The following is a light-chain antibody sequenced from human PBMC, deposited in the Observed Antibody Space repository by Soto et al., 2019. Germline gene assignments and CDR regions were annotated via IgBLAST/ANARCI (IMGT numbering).Light chain of an antibody. CDR2: EVT. J-gene: IGLJ1*01. CDR1: SSDVGANSY. Sequence: QSALTQPASVSGSPGQSITISCTGTSSDVGANSYVSWCQQHPGKAPKLMIYEVTDRPSGVSDRFSGSKSGYTASLTISGLQAEDEADYYCSSYSSGSTPYVFGTGTKVTVL. CDR3: SSYSSGSTPYV. V-gene: IGLV2-14*01.